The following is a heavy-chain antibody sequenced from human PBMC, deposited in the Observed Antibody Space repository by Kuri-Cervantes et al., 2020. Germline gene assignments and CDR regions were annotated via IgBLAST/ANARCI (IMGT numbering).Heavy chain of an antibody. CDR3: AKGVSSWYRGATDY. D-gene: IGHD6-13*01. Sequence: GESLKISCAASGFTFSSYAMTWVRQSSVKGLEWVSTISTAGGSTNYAASVKGRFTISRDNSKNTLYLQMNNVRAEDTAVYYCAKGVSSWYRGATDYWGQGILVTVSS. CDR2: ISTAGGST. J-gene: IGHJ4*02. CDR1: GFTFSSYA. V-gene: IGHV3-23*01.